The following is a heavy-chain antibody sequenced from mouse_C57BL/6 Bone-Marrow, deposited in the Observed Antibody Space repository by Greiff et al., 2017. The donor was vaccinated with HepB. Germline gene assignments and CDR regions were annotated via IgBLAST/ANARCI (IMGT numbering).Heavy chain of an antibody. CDR2: INPNNGGT. V-gene: IGHV1-26*01. CDR1: GYTFTDYY. Sequence: EVQLQQSGPELVKPGASVKISCKASGYTFTDYYMNWVKQSHGKSLEWIGDINPNNGGTSYNQKFKGKATLTVDKSSSTAYMELRSLTSEDSAVYYCACIYDYGCDYWGQGTSVTVSS. J-gene: IGHJ4*01. D-gene: IGHD2-4*01. CDR3: ACIYDYGCDY.